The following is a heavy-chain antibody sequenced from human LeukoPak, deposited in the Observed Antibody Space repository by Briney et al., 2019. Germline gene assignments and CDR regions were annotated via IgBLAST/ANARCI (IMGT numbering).Heavy chain of an antibody. CDR2: IHYGGTT. CDR3: ARDFRSYDAFRFDP. V-gene: IGHV4-39*07. CDR1: GGSVSSTNNF. D-gene: IGHD1-26*01. J-gene: IGHJ5*02. Sequence: SETLSLTCIVSGGSVSSTNNFWDWIRQPPGKGLEWIGSIHYGGTTYFNPSLKSRVTMSVDASKSQFSLNLTSVTAADTAVYYCARDFRSYDAFRFDPWGQGTLVTVSA.